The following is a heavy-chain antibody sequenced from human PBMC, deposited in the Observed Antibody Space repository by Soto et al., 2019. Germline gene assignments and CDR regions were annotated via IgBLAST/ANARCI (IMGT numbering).Heavy chain of an antibody. D-gene: IGHD3-3*01. CDR2: IYYSEST. J-gene: IGHJ6*02. CDR3: ARDALHDYYYDFGSGPETFVYYGMDV. V-gene: IGHV4-61*01. CDR1: GGSVSSGSYY. Sequence: QVQLQESGPGLVKPSETLSLTCTVSGGSVSSGSYYWSWIRRPPGKGLEWIGYIYYSESTNYNPSLKSRVPISVDTSKNQFSLKLSSVTAADTAVYYCARDALHDYYYDFGSGPETFVYYGMDVWGQGTTVTVSS.